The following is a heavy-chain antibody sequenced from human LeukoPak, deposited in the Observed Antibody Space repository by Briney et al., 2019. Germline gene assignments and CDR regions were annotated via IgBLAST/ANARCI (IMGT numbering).Heavy chain of an antibody. V-gene: IGHV1-18*01. CDR1: GYTFSSYG. Sequence: ASVKVSCKASGYTFSSYGFTWVRQAPGQGLEWMGWISTNNGNTKYAQKLQGRVSMTTDTSTSTAYMELRSLRSDDTAVYYCARGPHERSGYPDDWGQGTLVTVSS. CDR2: ISTNNGNT. J-gene: IGHJ4*02. D-gene: IGHD3-22*01. CDR3: ARGPHERSGYPDD.